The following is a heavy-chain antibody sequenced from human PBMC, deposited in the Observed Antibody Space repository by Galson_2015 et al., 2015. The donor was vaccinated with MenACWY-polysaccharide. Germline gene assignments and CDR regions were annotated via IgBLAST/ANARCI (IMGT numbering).Heavy chain of an antibody. CDR2: ISYDGSDK. Sequence: SLRLSCAASGFTFSSYGMHWVRQAPGKGLEWVAVISYDGSDKYYVDSVKGRFTISRDNSKNTLYLQMNSLREEDTAVYYCAKDRDGDYLFDYWGQGTLVTVSS. D-gene: IGHD4-17*01. J-gene: IGHJ4*02. CDR3: AKDRDGDYLFDY. V-gene: IGHV3-30*18. CDR1: GFTFSSYG.